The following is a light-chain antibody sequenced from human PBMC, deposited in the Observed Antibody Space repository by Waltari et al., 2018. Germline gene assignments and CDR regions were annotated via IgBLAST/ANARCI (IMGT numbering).Light chain of an antibody. CDR2: GAS. CDR1: QTVTTY. Sequence: DIQLTQSPSSLSASLGASVTITCRAGQTVTTYLNWYQQKPGKAPILLIYGASTLQTGVPSRFSGSGSGTEFTLTISSLQPEDFATYYCQQSYSTLLTFGGGTRV. V-gene: IGKV1-39*01. CDR3: QQSYSTLLT. J-gene: IGKJ4*01.